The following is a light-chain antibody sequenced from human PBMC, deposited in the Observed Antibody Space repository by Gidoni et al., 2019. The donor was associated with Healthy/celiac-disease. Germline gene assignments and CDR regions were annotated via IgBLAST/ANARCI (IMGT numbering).Light chain of an antibody. Sequence: QSALTQPPSASGSPGQSVTISCTGTSSDVGGYNYVSWYQQHPGKAPKLMIYEVSKRPSGVPERFSGSKSGNTASLTVSGLQDEDEADYYCSSYAGSNNPVFGGGTKLTVL. J-gene: IGLJ2*01. CDR1: SSDVGGYNY. CDR2: EVS. V-gene: IGLV2-8*01. CDR3: SSYAGSNNPV.